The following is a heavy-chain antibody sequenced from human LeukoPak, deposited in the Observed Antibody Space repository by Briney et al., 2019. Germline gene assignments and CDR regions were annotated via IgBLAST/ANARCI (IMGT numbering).Heavy chain of an antibody. J-gene: IGHJ4*02. CDR3: PKVTPDLYFHY. CDR1: GYTFTSYY. V-gene: IGHV1-2*06. CDR2: INPNRGGT. D-gene: IGHD1-14*01. Sequence: GSSVKVSCKASGYTFTSYYMHWWRQAPGQGLGWMGRINPNRGGTNYAQKFQGRVTMTRDTTISTAYLELSRLRYDNTAVYSCPKVTPDLYFHYWGQGTLVTVSS.